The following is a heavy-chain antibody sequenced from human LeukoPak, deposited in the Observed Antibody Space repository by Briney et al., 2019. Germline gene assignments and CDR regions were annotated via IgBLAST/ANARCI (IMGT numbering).Heavy chain of an antibody. CDR1: GFAFSSHW. CDR2: INQGGSAK. V-gene: IGHV3-7*03. D-gene: IGHD6-19*01. J-gene: IGHJ4*02. CDR3: ARLGIAVAGTRGVSFDY. Sequence: PGGSLRLSCGASGFAFSSHWMSWVRQAPGKGLEWVANINQGGSAKNYVDSVRGRFSISRDDAKSTLELQMDSLRAEDTAVYYCARLGIAVAGTRGVSFDYWGQGTLVTVSS.